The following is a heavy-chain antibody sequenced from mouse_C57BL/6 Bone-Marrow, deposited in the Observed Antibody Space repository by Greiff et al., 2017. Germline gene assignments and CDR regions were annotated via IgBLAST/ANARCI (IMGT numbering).Heavy chain of an antibody. CDR1: GFTFSGYA. Sequence: EVKLMESGGGLVKPGGSLKLSCAASGFTFSGYAMSWVRQTPEKRLEWVATISDGGSYTYYPDNVKGRFTISRDNAKNNLYLQMSHLQSEDTAMYYCARDNFWFAYWGQGTLVTVSA. V-gene: IGHV5-4*01. D-gene: IGHD1-3*01. J-gene: IGHJ3*01. CDR3: ARDNFWFAY. CDR2: ISDGGSYT.